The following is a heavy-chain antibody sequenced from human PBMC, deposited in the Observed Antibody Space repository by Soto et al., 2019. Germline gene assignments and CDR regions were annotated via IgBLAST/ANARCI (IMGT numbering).Heavy chain of an antibody. Sequence: EVQLLESGGGLVQPGGSLRLSCAASGFTFSSYAMRWVRQAPVKGLEWVSAISGSGDSTYYADSVKGRFTISRDNSKKTLYLQKNSLRAEDTAVYYCARRGSGSYYVDWGQGALVSVSS. CDR2: ISGSGDST. D-gene: IGHD1-26*01. J-gene: IGHJ4*02. CDR3: ARRGSGSYYVD. V-gene: IGHV3-23*01. CDR1: GFTFSSYA.